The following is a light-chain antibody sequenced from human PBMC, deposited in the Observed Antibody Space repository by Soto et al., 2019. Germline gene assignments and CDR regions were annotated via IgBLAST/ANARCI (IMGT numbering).Light chain of an antibody. Sequence: QYALTQPASVSGSPGQSITISCTGTSSDVGSYNLVSWYQQHPGKAPKLMIYEGSKRPSGVSNRFSGSKSGNTASLTISGLQAEDEADYYCCSYAGSSTLVFGGGTQLTVL. V-gene: IGLV2-23*01. J-gene: IGLJ2*01. CDR2: EGS. CDR3: CSYAGSSTLV. CDR1: SSDVGSYNL.